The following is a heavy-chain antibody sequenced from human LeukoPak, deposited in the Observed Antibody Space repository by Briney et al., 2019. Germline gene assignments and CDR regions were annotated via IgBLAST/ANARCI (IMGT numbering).Heavy chain of an antibody. V-gene: IGHV4-61*02. D-gene: IGHD1-14*01. J-gene: IGHJ3*02. CDR1: GGSISSGSYY. CDR2: IYTSGST. CDR3: ARGRRYGAFDI. Sequence: SETLSLTCTVSGGSISSGSYYWSWIRQPAGKGLEWIGRIYTSGSTNYNPSLKSRVTISVYTSKNQFSLKLSSVTAADTAVYYCARGRRYGAFDIWGQGTMVTVSS.